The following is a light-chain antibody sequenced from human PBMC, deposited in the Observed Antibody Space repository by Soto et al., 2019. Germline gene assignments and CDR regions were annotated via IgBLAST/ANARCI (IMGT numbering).Light chain of an antibody. Sequence: ETVMTQSPATLSVSPGERATLSCRASQSVSSNLAWYQQKPGQPPRLLIYGASTRATGIPDRFSGSGSGTEFTLTISSLQSEDFAVYYCQQYNNWPQTFGQGTKGDIK. V-gene: IGKV3D-15*01. J-gene: IGKJ1*01. CDR1: QSVSSN. CDR3: QQYNNWPQT. CDR2: GAS.